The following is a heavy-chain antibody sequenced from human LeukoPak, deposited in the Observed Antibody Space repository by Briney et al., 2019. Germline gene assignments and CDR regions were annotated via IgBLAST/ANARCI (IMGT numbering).Heavy chain of an antibody. Sequence: PSGTLSLTCAVSGGSISSSNWWNWVRQTPGKGLEWIGEIYHRGNTHYNPSLKSRVTMSVDTSTNQFSLRVNSVTAADTAVYYCARRSPEGWFDPWGQGTLVTVSS. D-gene: IGHD3-10*01. CDR3: ARRSPEGWFDP. V-gene: IGHV4-4*02. CDR1: GGSISSSNW. J-gene: IGHJ5*02. CDR2: IYHRGNT.